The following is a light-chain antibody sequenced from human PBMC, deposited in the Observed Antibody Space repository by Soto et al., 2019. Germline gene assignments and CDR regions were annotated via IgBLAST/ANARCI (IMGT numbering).Light chain of an antibody. CDR1: QSVTTSY. CDR3: PQDGVSPQT. CDR2: GTS. V-gene: IGKV3-20*01. Sequence: IVLTQSPGTLSLSPGERATLSCRTSQSVTTSYLAWYQQKPGQAPRRLIYGTSIRATGVPDRFSGSGSATDFTLTISRLEPEDFAVYYCPQDGVSPQTFGQGTKVEI. J-gene: IGKJ1*01.